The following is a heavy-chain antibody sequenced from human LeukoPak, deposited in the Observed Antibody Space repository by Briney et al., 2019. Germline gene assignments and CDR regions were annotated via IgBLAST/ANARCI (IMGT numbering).Heavy chain of an antibody. J-gene: IGHJ4*02. D-gene: IGHD3-3*01. CDR2: IGFSVDNI. CDR3: ARDGGRLADFYFDS. V-gene: IGHV3-48*03. CDR1: GFSFSDYE. Sequence: PGGSLRLSCVASGFSFSDYEMNWVRQVPGKGLEWLSYIGFSVDNIHYADSVKGRFIISRDNAEKTLYLQMNSLRAEDTAVYYCARDGGRLADFYFDSWGQGCLVTVSS.